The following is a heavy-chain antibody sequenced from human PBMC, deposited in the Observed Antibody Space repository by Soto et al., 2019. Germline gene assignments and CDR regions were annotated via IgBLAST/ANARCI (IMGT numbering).Heavy chain of an antibody. CDR3: ARGSHIVVVPAANWFDP. D-gene: IGHD2-2*01. CDR1: GGSFSGYY. J-gene: IGHJ5*02. V-gene: IGHV4-34*01. Sequence: QVQLQQWGAGLLKPSETLSLTCAVYGGSFSGYYWSWIRQPPGKGLEWIGEINNSGTTNYNPSLKSRVTISVDTSKNQFSLKLSSVTAADTAVYYCARGSHIVVVPAANWFDPWGQGTLVTVSS. CDR2: INNSGTT.